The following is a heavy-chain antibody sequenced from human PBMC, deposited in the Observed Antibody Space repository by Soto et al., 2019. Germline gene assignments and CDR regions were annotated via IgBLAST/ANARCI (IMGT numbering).Heavy chain of an antibody. CDR2: SSATGAGT. CDR1: GFTFRSYG. D-gene: IGHD1-7*01. V-gene: IGHV3-23*01. Sequence: LRLSCAASGFTFRSYGMTWVRQAPGKGLEWVSFSSATGAGTYYADSVKGRFTISRDNSKNTLYLQMTSLRADDTAVYYCAKDRRAGGNYGFYSDFWGQGALVTVSS. CDR3: AKDRRAGGNYGFYSDF. J-gene: IGHJ4*02.